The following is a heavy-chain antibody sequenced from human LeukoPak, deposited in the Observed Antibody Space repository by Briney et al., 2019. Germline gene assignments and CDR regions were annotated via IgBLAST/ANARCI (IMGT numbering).Heavy chain of an antibody. V-gene: IGHV3-30*18. CDR3: AKDVAYTFDY. Sequence: GGSLRLSCAASGFTFSDYNMHWVRQAPGKGLEWVTVISYDGSNKYYADSVKGRFTISRDNSKNTLYLQMNSLRTEDTAVYYCAKDVAYTFDYWGQGTLVTVSS. CDR2: ISYDGSNK. J-gene: IGHJ4*02. CDR1: GFTFSDYN. D-gene: IGHD3-16*01.